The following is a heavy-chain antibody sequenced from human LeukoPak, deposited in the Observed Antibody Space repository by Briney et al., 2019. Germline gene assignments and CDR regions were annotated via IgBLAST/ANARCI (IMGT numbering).Heavy chain of an antibody. CDR3: ARVYYDILTGYYTAGWFDP. D-gene: IGHD3-9*01. Sequence: PSETLSLTCAVYGGSFSGYYWSWIRQPPGKGLEWIGEINHSGSTNYNPSLKSRVTISVDTSKNQFSLKLSSVTAADTAVYYCARVYYDILTGYYTAGWFDPWGQGTLVTVSS. J-gene: IGHJ5*02. CDR2: INHSGST. V-gene: IGHV4-34*01. CDR1: GGSFSGYY.